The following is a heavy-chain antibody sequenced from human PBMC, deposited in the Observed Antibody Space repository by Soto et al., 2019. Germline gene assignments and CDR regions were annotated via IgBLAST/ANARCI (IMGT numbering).Heavy chain of an antibody. Sequence: QVQLQESGPGLVKPSGTLSLTCAVSGDSFSSNTWWTWVRQPPGKGLEWIGEIYHSGTTNYNPSLKGRVTISADRSKNLFSLTLTSLIAADTAVYYCAVPGRGDFDYWGQGNLVTVSS. J-gene: IGHJ4*02. D-gene: IGHD5-12*01. CDR1: GDSFSSNTW. V-gene: IGHV4-4*02. CDR2: IYHSGTT. CDR3: AVPGRGDFDY.